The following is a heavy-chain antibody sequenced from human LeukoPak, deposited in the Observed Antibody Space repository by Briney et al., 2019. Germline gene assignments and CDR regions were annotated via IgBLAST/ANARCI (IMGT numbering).Heavy chain of an antibody. J-gene: IGHJ4*02. CDR2: IWYDGSNK. V-gene: IGHV3-33*01. D-gene: IGHD3-10*01. CDR3: ARPYYYGSGSYYPLDY. CDR1: GFTFSRYG. Sequence: PGRSLRLSCAASGFTFSRYGMHWVRQAPGKGLEWVAVIWYDGSNKYYADSVKGRFTISRDNSKSTASLQMNSLRAEDTAVYYCARPYYYGSGSYYPLDYWGQGTLVTVSS.